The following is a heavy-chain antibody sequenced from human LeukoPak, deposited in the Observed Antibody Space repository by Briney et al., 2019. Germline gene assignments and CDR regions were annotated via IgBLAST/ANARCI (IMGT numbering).Heavy chain of an antibody. Sequence: SETLSLTCAVSGYSISSGYYWCWIRQPPRKGLEWMGSIYHSGSTYYNPPLTSRLTISVDTSKIQSSLKLSSVTAPDTAVYYCARVSSLDYYMDVWGKGTTVTVSS. D-gene: IGHD2-2*01. CDR3: ARVSSLDYYMDV. J-gene: IGHJ6*03. V-gene: IGHV4-38-2*01. CDR2: IYHSGST. CDR1: GYSISSGYY.